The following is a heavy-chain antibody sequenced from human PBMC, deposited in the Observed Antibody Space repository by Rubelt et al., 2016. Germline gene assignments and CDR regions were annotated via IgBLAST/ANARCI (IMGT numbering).Heavy chain of an antibody. V-gene: IGHV1-18*01. Sequence: NYAQKLQGRVTMTTDTSTSTAYMELRSLRSDDTAVHYCARVSYSGYAVAGYDYFDYWGQGTLVTVSS. J-gene: IGHJ4*02. CDR3: ARVSYSGYAVAGYDYFDY. D-gene: IGHD6-19*01.